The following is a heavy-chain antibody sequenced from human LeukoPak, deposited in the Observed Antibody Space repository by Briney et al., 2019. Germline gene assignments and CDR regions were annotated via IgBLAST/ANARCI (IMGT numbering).Heavy chain of an antibody. CDR3: ARENIGMFDP. V-gene: IGHV1-3*01. J-gene: IGHJ5*02. Sequence: ASVKVSCKASGGTFSSYAISWVRQAPGQGLEWMGWINAGNGNTKYSQKFQGRVTITRDTSASTAYMELSSLRSEDTAVYYCARENIGMFDPWGQGTLVTVSS. CDR1: GGTFSSYA. CDR2: INAGNGNT. D-gene: IGHD1-26*01.